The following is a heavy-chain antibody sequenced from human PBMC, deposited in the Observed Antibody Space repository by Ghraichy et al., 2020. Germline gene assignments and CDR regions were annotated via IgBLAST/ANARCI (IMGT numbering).Heavy chain of an antibody. CDR1: GFSLSTSGVG. V-gene: IGHV2-5*02. J-gene: IGHJ3*02. CDR3: GHLPLYNYGSGDYYWVDAFDI. D-gene: IGHD3-22*01. Sequence: SGPTLVKPTQTLTLTCTFSGFSLSTSGVGVGWIRQPPGKALEWLALIYWDDDKRYSPSLKSRLTITKDTSKNQVVLTMTNMDPVDTATYYCGHLPLYNYGSGDYYWVDAFDIWGQGTMVTVSS. CDR2: IYWDDDK.